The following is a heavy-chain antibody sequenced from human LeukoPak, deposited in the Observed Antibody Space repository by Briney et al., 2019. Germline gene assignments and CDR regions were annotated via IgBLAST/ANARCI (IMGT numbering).Heavy chain of an antibody. CDR3: AREDDWNYEDY. D-gene: IGHD1-7*01. V-gene: IGHV3-30*02. Sequence: GGSLRLSCAASGFLFKTFGMNWVRQSPGKGLEWVALIRYDGNNEYYADSVKGRFTISRDNSNNMLFLQMDSLRAEDTAIYYCAREDDWNYEDYWGQGTLVTVSS. CDR2: IRYDGNNE. J-gene: IGHJ4*02. CDR1: GFLFKTFG.